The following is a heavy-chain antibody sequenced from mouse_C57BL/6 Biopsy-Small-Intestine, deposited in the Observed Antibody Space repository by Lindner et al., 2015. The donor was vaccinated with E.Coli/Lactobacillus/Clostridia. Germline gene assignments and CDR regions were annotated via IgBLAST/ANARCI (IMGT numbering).Heavy chain of an antibody. Sequence: VQLQESGGGLVKPGGSLKLSCAASGFTFSDYGMHWVRQAPEKGLEWVAYISSGSSTIYYADTVKGRFSISRDNAMNTLFLQMTSLRSEDTAMYYCTTPAMDYWGQGTSVTVSS. J-gene: IGHJ4*01. CDR3: TTPAMDY. CDR1: GFTFSDYG. V-gene: IGHV5-17*01. CDR2: ISSGSSTI.